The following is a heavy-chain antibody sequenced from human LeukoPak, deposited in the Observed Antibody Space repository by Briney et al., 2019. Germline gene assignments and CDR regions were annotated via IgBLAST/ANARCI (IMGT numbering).Heavy chain of an antibody. Sequence: PGRSLRLSCAASEFTFRTYGMHWVRQAPGKGLEWVAVISYDRSYKFYADSVKGRFTISRDNSKNTLFLQLNSLRADDTAVYYCARTIAVAGPYYFDYWGQGTLVTVSS. D-gene: IGHD6-19*01. CDR1: EFTFRTYG. CDR2: ISYDRSYK. V-gene: IGHV3-30*03. CDR3: ARTIAVAGPYYFDY. J-gene: IGHJ4*02.